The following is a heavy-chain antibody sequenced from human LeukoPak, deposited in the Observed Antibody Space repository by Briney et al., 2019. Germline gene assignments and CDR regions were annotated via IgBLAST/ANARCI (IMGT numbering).Heavy chain of an antibody. V-gene: IGHV3-23*01. CDR3: AKDSEYCGGDCYWYFQH. Sequence: GGSLRLSCTASGITFSRNSMSWVRQGAGEGLEWVSPIRASGGSTYYADSVKGRFTISRDNSKNTLYLQMNSLRAEDTAVYYCAKDSEYCGGDCYWYFQHWGQGTLVTVSS. D-gene: IGHD2-21*02. J-gene: IGHJ1*01. CDR2: IRASGGST. CDR1: GITFSRNS.